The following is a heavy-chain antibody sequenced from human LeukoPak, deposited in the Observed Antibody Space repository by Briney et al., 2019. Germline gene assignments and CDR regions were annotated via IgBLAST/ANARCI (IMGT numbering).Heavy chain of an antibody. D-gene: IGHD2-15*01. CDR3: ASAPADCSGGSCYSRDWFDP. V-gene: IGHV1-18*01. CDR1: GDTFSSYG. CDR2: ISAYNGNT. J-gene: IGHJ5*02. Sequence: ASVKVSCKASGDTFSSYGISWVRQAPGQGLEWMGWISAYNGNTNYAQKLQGRVTMTTDTSTSTAYMELRSLRSDDTAVYYCASAPADCSGGSCYSRDWFDPWGQGTLVTVSS.